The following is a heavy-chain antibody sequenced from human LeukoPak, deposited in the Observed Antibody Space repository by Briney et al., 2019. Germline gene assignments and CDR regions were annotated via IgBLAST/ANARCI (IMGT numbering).Heavy chain of an antibody. J-gene: IGHJ4*02. CDR2: INPNSGGT. V-gene: IGHV1-2*02. CDR1: RYTFIGYY. CDR3: ARDPGPATGDARPLYYFDY. Sequence: GASVKVSCKASRYTFIGYYMHWVRQAPGQGPEWMGWINPNSGGTNYAQKFQGRVTMTRDTSISTAYMELSRLRSDDTAVYYCARDPGPATGDARPLYYFDYWGQGTLVTVSS. D-gene: IGHD7-27*01.